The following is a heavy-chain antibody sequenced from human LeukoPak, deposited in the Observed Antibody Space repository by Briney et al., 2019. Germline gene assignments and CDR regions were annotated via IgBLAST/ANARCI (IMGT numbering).Heavy chain of an antibody. J-gene: IGHJ4*02. D-gene: IGHD1-26*01. CDR1: GGSVNSGNYY. CDR3: TRGGELMNF. Sequence: SETLSLTCTVSGGSVNSGNYYWTWIRQPAGKGLEWIGRIYTSGSTNYNPSLKSRVAISIDASKNQFSLRLSSVTAADTAVYYCTRGGELMNFWGQGTLVIVSS. V-gene: IGHV4-61*02. CDR2: IYTSGST.